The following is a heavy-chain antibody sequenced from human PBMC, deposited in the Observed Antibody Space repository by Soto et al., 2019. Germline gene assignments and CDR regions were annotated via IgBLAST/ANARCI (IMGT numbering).Heavy chain of an antibody. Sequence: GASVKVSCKASGGTFSSYAISWVRQAPGQGLEWMGGIIPIFGTANYAQKFQGRVTITADESTSTAYMELSSLRSEDTAVYYCARDGAGVVRKYYFDYWGQGTLVTVSS. V-gene: IGHV1-69*13. CDR3: ARDGAGVVRKYYFDY. J-gene: IGHJ4*02. CDR2: IIPIFGTA. CDR1: GGTFSSYA. D-gene: IGHD3-3*01.